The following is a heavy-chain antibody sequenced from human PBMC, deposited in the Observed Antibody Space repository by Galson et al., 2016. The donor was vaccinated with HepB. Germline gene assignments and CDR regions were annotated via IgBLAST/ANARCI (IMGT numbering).Heavy chain of an antibody. Sequence: EPLSLTCSVSGGSVTTYYWGWVRRPPGKGLEWIGYVHYSGSTNYSPALKSRVIISLDTSRNQFSLTLSYVTAADTAVYYCARVFPMTAVAAGLYYHPLDVWGQGTTVTVSS. CDR1: GGSVTTYY. V-gene: IGHV4-59*02. CDR2: VHYSGST. D-gene: IGHD4-11*01. CDR3: ARVFPMTAVAAGLYYHPLDV. J-gene: IGHJ6*02.